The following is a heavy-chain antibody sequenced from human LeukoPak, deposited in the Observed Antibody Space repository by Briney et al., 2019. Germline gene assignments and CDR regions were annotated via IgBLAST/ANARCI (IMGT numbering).Heavy chain of an antibody. V-gene: IGHV4-4*07. CDR3: ARDGTVGATKGVFDY. J-gene: IGHJ4*02. D-gene: IGHD1-26*01. CDR2: IYTSGST. CDR1: GGSISSYY. Sequence: SETLSLTCTVSGGSISSYYWSWIRQPAGKGLEWIGRIYTSGSTNYNPSLKSRVTMSVNTSKNQFSLKLSSVTAADTAVYYCARDGTVGATKGVFDYWGQGTLVTVSS.